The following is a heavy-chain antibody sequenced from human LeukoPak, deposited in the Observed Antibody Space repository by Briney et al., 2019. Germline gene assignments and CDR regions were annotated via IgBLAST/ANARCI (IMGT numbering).Heavy chain of an antibody. CDR1: GYTFTSYG. V-gene: IGHV1-18*01. CDR3: ARVVEYYDFWSGYYNPYYFDY. CDR2: ISAYNGNT. Sequence: GASVKVSCKASGYTFTSYGIGWVRQAPGQGLEWMGWISAYNGNTNYAQKLQGRVTMTTDTSTSTAYMELRSLRSDDTAVYYCARVVEYYDFWSGYYNPYYFDYWGQGTLVTVSS. D-gene: IGHD3-3*01. J-gene: IGHJ4*02.